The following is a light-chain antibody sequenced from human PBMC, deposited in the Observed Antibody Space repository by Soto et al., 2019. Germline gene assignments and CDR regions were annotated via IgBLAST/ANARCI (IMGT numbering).Light chain of an antibody. Sequence: EIVMTQSPATLSVSPGDRATLSCRASHSISKNLEWYQQKLGQAPRLLIYGASTPATVIPARDSSSGCGTEFTLTISSLQSEDVAVYYCQQYGSSPRWTFGQGTKVDIK. V-gene: IGKV3D-15*01. CDR1: HSISKN. CDR2: GAS. CDR3: QQYGSSPRWT. J-gene: IGKJ1*01.